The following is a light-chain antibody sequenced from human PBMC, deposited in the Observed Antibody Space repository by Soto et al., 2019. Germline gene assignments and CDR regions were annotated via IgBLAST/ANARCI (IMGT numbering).Light chain of an antibody. Sequence: AIRMTQSPSSLSASTGDRVTITCLASQGISRYLAWYQQKPGKAPKLLIYAASTLQSGVPSRFSGSGSGTDFTLTISCLQSEDFATYYCQQYYSYPLTFGGGTKVEI. CDR2: AAS. CDR3: QQYYSYPLT. J-gene: IGKJ4*01. CDR1: QGISRY. V-gene: IGKV1-8*01.